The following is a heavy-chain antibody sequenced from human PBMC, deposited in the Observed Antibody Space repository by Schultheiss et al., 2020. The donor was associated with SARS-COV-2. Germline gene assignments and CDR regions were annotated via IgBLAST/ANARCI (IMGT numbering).Heavy chain of an antibody. D-gene: IGHD4-17*01. J-gene: IGHJ4*02. CDR2: ISGSGGST. V-gene: IGHV3-23*01. Sequence: GGSLRLSCVGSGITFGSYGMSWVRQAPGKGLEWVSGISGSGGSTYYADSVKGRFTISRDNSKNTLYLQMNSLRVEDTAVYYCARDSDYGDYVIDYWGQGTLVTVSS. CDR1: GITFGSYG. CDR3: ARDSDYGDYVIDY.